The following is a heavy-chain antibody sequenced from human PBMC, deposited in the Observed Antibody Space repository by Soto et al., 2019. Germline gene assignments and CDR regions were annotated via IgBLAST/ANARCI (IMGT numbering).Heavy chain of an antibody. J-gene: IGHJ4*02. D-gene: IGHD5-18*01. CDR3: ARDRAHVDTAMAYDY. CDR1: GYIFTSYG. V-gene: IGHV1-18*01. Sequence: QLLQSGIEVKKPGASVKVSCKASGYIFTSYGVNWVRQAPGQGLEWMGWISAYNGDTDSAQKFQGRVTMTTDTSASTAYMERRSLRYDDTGVYYCARDRAHVDTAMAYDYWGQGTLVTVSS. CDR2: ISAYNGDT.